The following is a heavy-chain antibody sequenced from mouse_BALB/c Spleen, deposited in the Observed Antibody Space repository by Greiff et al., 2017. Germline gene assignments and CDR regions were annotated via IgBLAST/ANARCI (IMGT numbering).Heavy chain of an antibody. Sequence: DVKLVESGGGLVKPGGSLKLSCAASGFTFSSYAMSWVRQTPEKRLEWVASISSGGSTYYPASVKGRFTISRDNARNILYLQMSSLRSEDTAMYYCAREGVRRWYFDVWGAGTTVTVSS. CDR1: GFTFSSYA. V-gene: IGHV5-6-5*01. CDR2: ISSGGST. CDR3: AREGVRRWYFDV. J-gene: IGHJ1*01.